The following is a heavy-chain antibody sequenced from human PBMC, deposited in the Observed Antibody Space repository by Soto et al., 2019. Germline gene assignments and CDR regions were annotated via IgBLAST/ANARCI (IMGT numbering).Heavy chain of an antibody. CDR3: ARLDDSSGYYGNIWFDP. J-gene: IGHJ5*02. CDR2: MNPNSGNT. CDR1: GYTFTSYD. D-gene: IGHD3-22*01. Sequence: ASVKVSCKASGYTFTSYDINWVRQATGQGLEWMGWMNPNSGNTGYAQKFQGRVTITADESTSTAYMELSSLRSEDTAVYYCARLDDSSGYYGNIWFDPWGQGTLVTVSS. V-gene: IGHV1-8*01.